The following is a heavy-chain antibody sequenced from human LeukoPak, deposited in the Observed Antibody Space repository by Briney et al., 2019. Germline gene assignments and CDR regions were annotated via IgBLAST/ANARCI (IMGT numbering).Heavy chain of an antibody. V-gene: IGHV1-24*01. CDR2: FDPKDGET. CDR3: ATNRERITIFGVVSPFDY. D-gene: IGHD3-3*01. Sequence: ASVKVSCKVSGYTLTELSMHWVRQAPGKGLEWMGGFDPKDGETIYAQKFQGRVTMTEDTSTDTAYMELSSLRSEDTAVYYCATNRERITIFGVVSPFDYWGQGTLVTVSS. J-gene: IGHJ4*02. CDR1: GYTLTELS.